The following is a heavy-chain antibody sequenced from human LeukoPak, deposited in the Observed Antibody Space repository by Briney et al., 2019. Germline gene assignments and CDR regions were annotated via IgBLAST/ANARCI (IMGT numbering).Heavy chain of an antibody. CDR2: ISWNSGSI. Sequence: GGSLRLSCAASGFTFDDYAMHWVRQAPGKGLEWASGISWNSGSIGYADSAKGRFTISRDNAKNSLYLQMNSLRAEDTALYYCAKDRGGYCSGGSCYYYYCGMDVWGQGTTVTVSS. V-gene: IGHV3-9*01. J-gene: IGHJ6*02. CDR3: AKDRGGYCSGGSCYYYYCGMDV. CDR1: GFTFDDYA. D-gene: IGHD2-15*01.